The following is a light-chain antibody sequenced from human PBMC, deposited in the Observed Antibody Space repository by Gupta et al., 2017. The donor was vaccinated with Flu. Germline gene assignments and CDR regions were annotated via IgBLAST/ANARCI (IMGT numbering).Light chain of an antibody. CDR1: SSDVGGYNY. CDR3: SSYTSSSTLV. CDR2: EVS. V-gene: IGLV2-14*01. Sequence: QSAPSQPAPVPRSPGQSTPIPVTRTSSDVGGYNYVSWYQQHPGKAPKLMIYEVSNRPSGVSNRFSGSKSGNTASLTISGLQAEDEADYYCSSYTSSSTLVFGGGTKLTVL. J-gene: IGLJ2*01.